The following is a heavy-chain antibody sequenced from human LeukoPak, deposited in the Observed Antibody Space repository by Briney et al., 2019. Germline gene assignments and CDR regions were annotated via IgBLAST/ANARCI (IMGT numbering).Heavy chain of an antibody. CDR3: XXWXXGWTYFDY. V-gene: IGHV3-23*01. J-gene: IGHJ4*02. D-gene: IGHD6-19*01. Sequence: QTGGSLRLSCAASGFTFSSYAMSWVRQAPGKGLEWVSAISGSGGSTYYADSVKGRFTISRDNSKNTLDLQMNSLRAEDTALYXXXXWXXGWTYFDYWGQGTLVTVSS. CDR2: ISGSGGST. CDR1: GFTFSSYA.